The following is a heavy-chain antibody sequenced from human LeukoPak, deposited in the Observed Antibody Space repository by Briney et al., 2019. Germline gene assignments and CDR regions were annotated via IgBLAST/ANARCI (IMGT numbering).Heavy chain of an antibody. V-gene: IGHV3-33*03. D-gene: IGHD6-13*01. Sequence: PWRSLSLSCAASGFTISNYGLHWIRQAPGKGLDWVAVIWHDGSNKYYADSVKGRFTISRDNSKNTLYLQMNSLRAEDTAIYYCVTVSRITAGNLWDYFDTWGQGSLVTVSS. J-gene: IGHJ4*02. CDR2: IWHDGSNK. CDR1: GFTISNYG. CDR3: VTVSRITAGNLWDYFDT.